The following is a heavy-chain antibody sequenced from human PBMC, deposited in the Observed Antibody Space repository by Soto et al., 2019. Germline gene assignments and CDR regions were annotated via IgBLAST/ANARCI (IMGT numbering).Heavy chain of an antibody. CDR1: GFIFTSYW. V-gene: IGHV5-10-1*01. CDR2: LNPKDSFA. CDR3: ARNKSRGGSYTFHF. D-gene: IGHD3-16*01. Sequence: GESLKISCKASGFIFTSYWLSWVRQMPGKGLEWMGMLNPKDSFANYSPSFRGHVTISHDTSVTTAYLKWSSLKASDTAIYYCARNKSRGGSYTFHFWGQGNLVTVSS. J-gene: IGHJ4*02.